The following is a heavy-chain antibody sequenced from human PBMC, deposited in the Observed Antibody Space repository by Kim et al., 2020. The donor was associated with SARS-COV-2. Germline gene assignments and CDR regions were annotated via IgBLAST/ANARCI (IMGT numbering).Heavy chain of an antibody. J-gene: IGHJ4*02. CDR1: GFTFSSYD. CDR2: IRAGGGSK. V-gene: IGHV3-23*01. D-gene: IGHD3-3*01. Sequence: GGSLRLSCAASGFTFSSYDMSWVRQTPGKGLEWVSAIRAGGGSKDYADSVKGRFTISRDDSKNTLYMQMNTLSAEDTAIYYCARFWSGYLPDNWGQGTL. CDR3: ARFWSGYLPDN.